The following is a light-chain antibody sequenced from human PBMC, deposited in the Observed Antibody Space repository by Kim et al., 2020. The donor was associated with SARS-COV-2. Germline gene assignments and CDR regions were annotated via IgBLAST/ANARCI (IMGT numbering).Light chain of an antibody. Sequence: EIVLTQSPGPLSLSPGERATLSCRASQSVSSSYLGWYQQKPGQAPRLLIYGASSRATGIPDRFSGSGSGTDFTLTISRLEPEDFAVYYCQQFGRSSLTFGGGTKLEI. CDR2: GAS. V-gene: IGKV3-20*01. J-gene: IGKJ4*01. CDR1: QSVSSSY. CDR3: QQFGRSSLT.